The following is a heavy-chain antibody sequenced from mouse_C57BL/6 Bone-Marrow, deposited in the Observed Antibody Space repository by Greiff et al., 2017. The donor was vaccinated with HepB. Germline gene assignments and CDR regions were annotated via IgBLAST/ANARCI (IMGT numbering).Heavy chain of an antibody. CDR3: ASHYYGSSSGYFDV. Sequence: EVKLEESGGDLVKPGGSLKLSCAASGFTFSSYGMSWVRQTPDKRLEWVATISSGGSYTYYPDSVKGRFTISRDNAKNTLYLQMSSLKSEDTAMYYCASHYYGSSSGYFDVWGTGTTVTVSS. CDR2: ISSGGSYT. CDR1: GFTFSSYG. J-gene: IGHJ1*03. V-gene: IGHV5-6*02. D-gene: IGHD1-1*01.